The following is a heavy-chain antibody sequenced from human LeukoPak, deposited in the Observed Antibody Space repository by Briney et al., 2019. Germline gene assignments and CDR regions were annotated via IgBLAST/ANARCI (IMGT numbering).Heavy chain of an antibody. V-gene: IGHV3-33*01. Sequence: GRSLRLSCAASGFTFNSYGMHWVRQAPGKGLEWVAVIWYDGSNKYYADSVKGRFTISRDNSKNTLYLQMNSLRAEDTAVYYCARGSATVVTTPMDYWGQGTLVTVSS. J-gene: IGHJ4*02. CDR2: IWYDGSNK. CDR1: GFTFNSYG. D-gene: IGHD4-23*01. CDR3: ARGSATVVTTPMDY.